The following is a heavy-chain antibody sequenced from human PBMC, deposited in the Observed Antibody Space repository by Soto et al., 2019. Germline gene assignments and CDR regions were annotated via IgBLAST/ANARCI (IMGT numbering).Heavy chain of an antibody. V-gene: IGHV4-59*01. CDR3: ARARVRGSNFLGEQTLHHF. CDR1: GDSISSYY. J-gene: IGHJ1*01. D-gene: IGHD4-4*01. CDR2: IYYSGST. Sequence: QVQLQESGPGQVKPSETLSLTCTVSGDSISSYYWSWIGQPPGKGLAWIGYIYYSGSTNYNPALASRVPLSGDTPKNQISLKLSSVSAADTPVNYCARARVRGSNFLGEQTLHHFWGQATLVTFSS.